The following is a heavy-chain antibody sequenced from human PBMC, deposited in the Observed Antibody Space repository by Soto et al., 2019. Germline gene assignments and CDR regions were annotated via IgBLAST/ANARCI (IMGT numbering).Heavy chain of an antibody. CDR2: INPNSGGT. D-gene: IGHD3-22*01. CDR1: GYTFTGYY. CDR3: ARDSNYYDSSGYSNNFDY. V-gene: IGHV1-2*04. J-gene: IGHJ4*02. Sequence: ASVKVSCKASGYTFTGYYMHWVRQAPGQGLEWMGWINPNSGGTNYAQKFQGWVTMTRDTSISTAYMELSRLRSDDTAVYYCARDSNYYDSSGYSNNFDYWGQGTLVTSPQ.